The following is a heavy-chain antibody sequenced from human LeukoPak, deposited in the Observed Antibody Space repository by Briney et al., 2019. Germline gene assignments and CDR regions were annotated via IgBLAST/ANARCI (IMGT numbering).Heavy chain of an antibody. CDR1: GFTFSSYG. J-gene: IGHJ5*02. D-gene: IGHD2-15*01. Sequence: PGRSLRLSCAASGFTFSSYGMHWVRQAPGKGLEWVAVIWYDGSNKYYADSVKGRFTISRDNSKNTLYLQMNSLRAEDTAVYYCARGGYCGGGSCYPAHLNSWGQGTLVTVSS. V-gene: IGHV3-33*01. CDR3: ARGGYCGGGSCYPAHLNS. CDR2: IWYDGSNK.